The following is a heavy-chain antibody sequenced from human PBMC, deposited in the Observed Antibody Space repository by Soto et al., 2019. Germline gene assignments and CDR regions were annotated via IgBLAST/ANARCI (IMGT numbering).Heavy chain of an antibody. D-gene: IGHD6-13*01. J-gene: IGHJ4*02. Sequence: QVQLVESGGGVVQPGRSLRLSCTASGFTFSSYAMHWVRQAPGKGLAWVAVISYDGSNKYYADSVKGRFTISSDNSKNTLYLQLNSLRAEDTAVYYCARVGGRSSSWHGGGYFDYWGQGTLVTVSS. V-gene: IGHV3-30-3*01. CDR2: ISYDGSNK. CDR1: GFTFSSYA. CDR3: ARVGGRSSSWHGGGYFDY.